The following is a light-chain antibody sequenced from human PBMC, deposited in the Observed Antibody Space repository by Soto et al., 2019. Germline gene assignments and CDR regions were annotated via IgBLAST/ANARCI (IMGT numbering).Light chain of an antibody. CDR2: VVS. Sequence: QSVLTQPPSASGSLGQSVTISCTGTSRDVGGYNWVSWYQQHPGKAPKLLIYVVSGRPSGVPHRFSGSKSGNAASLTISGLQAEDEADYYCSSFTTSHTYVFGTGTKLTVL. CDR3: SSFTTSHTYV. V-gene: IGLV2-8*01. CDR1: SRDVGGYNW. J-gene: IGLJ1*01.